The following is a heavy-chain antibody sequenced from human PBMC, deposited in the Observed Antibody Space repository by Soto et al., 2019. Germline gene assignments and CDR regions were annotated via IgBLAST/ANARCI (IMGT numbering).Heavy chain of an antibody. CDR3: ARVGDYFLDP. V-gene: IGHV4-30-2*01. Sequence: QLQLQESGSGLVKPSQTLSLTCTVSGGSVSSGVFSWSWIRQTPGKGLEWIGYIYPSVSTYYNPSHNSRVTISLNRSKNQFSLKLPSVNAADSAVYYCARVGDYFLDPWAQGNLVTVSS. D-gene: IGHD3-16*01. CDR1: GGSVSSGVFS. CDR2: IYPSVST. J-gene: IGHJ5*02.